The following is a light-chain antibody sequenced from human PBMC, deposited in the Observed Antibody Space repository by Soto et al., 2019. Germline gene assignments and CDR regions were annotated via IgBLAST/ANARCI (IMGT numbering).Light chain of an antibody. J-gene: IGKJ1*01. CDR2: GSS. Sequence: IVLTQSPGTPALSPGERATLSCRASQSVTSNYLAWYQQKPGQAPRLLIYGSSSRATGIPDRFSGRGSGTEFTLTISRLEPEDIAVYYCQQYGSSRTFGQGTKVDI. CDR1: QSVTSNY. CDR3: QQYGSSRT. V-gene: IGKV3-20*01.